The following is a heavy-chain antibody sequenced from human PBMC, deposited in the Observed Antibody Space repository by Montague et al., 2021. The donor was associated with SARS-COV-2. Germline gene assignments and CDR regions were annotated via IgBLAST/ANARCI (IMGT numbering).Heavy chain of an antibody. J-gene: IGHJ4*02. CDR3: ASASVPRKVLDY. CDR1: GGSISSYY. D-gene: IGHD1-14*01. V-gene: IGHV4-59*01. CDR2: IYYSGST. Sequence: SETLSLTCTVSGGSISSYYWSWIRQPPGKGLEWIGYIYYSGSTNYNPSLKSRVTISVDTSKNQFALKLSSVTAADTAVYYCASASVPRKVLDYWGQGTLVTVSS.